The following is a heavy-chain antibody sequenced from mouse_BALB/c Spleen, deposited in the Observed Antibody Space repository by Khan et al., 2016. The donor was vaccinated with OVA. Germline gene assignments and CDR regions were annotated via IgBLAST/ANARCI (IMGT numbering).Heavy chain of an antibody. CDR3: ARSYDGAWFAY. J-gene: IGHJ3*01. D-gene: IGHD1-1*01. CDR1: GYTFTDYV. V-gene: IGHV1-77*01. CDR2: IYPGSGRT. Sequence: QVQLKQSGPELVKPGASVKMSCKASGYTFTDYVISWVKQRTGQGLEWIGEIYPGSGRTYYNERFKGKATLTADKSSNTAYMQLSSLTSEDSAVYFWARSYDGAWFAYWGQGTPVTVSA.